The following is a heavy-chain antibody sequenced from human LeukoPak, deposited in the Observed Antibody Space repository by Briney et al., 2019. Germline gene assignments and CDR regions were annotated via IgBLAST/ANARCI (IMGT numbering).Heavy chain of an antibody. Sequence: GGSLRLSCAASGFTFSSYSMNWVRQAPGKGLEWVSAISGSGGSTYYADSVKGRFTISRDNSKNTLYLQMNSLRAEDTAVYYCARVITMIVVVITPYYYYYMDVWGKGTTVTVSS. CDR2: ISGSGGST. V-gene: IGHV3-23*01. D-gene: IGHD3-22*01. CDR3: ARVITMIVVVITPYYYYYMDV. J-gene: IGHJ6*03. CDR1: GFTFSSYS.